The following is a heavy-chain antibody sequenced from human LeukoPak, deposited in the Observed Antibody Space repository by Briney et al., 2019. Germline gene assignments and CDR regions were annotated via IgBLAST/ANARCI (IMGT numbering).Heavy chain of an antibody. CDR2: IDYSGTT. CDR3: ARLDSSTGGTNGFDP. Sequence: SETLSLTCTVSGGSISSTTYYWGWIRQPPGKGLEWIGSIDYSGTTYYNPSLKGRVTISVDTSKNQFSLQLSSVTATDTAVYYCARLDSSTGGTNGFDPWGQGILVTVSS. V-gene: IGHV4-39*01. D-gene: IGHD6-13*01. J-gene: IGHJ5*02. CDR1: GGSISSTTYY.